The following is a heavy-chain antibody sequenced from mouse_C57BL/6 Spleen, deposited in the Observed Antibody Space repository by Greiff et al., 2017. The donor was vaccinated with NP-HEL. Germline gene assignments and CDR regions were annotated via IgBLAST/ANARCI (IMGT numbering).Heavy chain of an antibody. V-gene: IGHV5-4*01. D-gene: IGHD1-1*01. Sequence: EVNLVESGGGLVKPGGSLKLSCAASGFTFSSYAMSWVRQTPEKRLEWVATISDGGSYTYYPDNVKGRFTISRDNAKNNLYLQMSHLKSEDTAMYYCARDGYYGGAMDYWGQGTSVTVSS. CDR3: ARDGYYGGAMDY. J-gene: IGHJ4*01. CDR1: GFTFSSYA. CDR2: ISDGGSYT.